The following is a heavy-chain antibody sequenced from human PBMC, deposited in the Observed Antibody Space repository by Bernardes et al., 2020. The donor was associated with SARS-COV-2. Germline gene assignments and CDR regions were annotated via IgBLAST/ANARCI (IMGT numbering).Heavy chain of an antibody. CDR1: GDSISSRTYY. D-gene: IGHD1-26*01. CDR3: ARHPRRLQVSGSWFDH. Sequence: SETLSLTCTVSGDSISSRTYYWGWIRQSPGKGLEWIGSIYYTGCTYYTPSLKCRVTISVDTSKNQFSLMLSSPTAADAGCYYCARHPRRLQVSGSWFDHSGHGTLVKVSS. J-gene: IGHJ5*02. V-gene: IGHV4-39*01. CDR2: IYYTGCT.